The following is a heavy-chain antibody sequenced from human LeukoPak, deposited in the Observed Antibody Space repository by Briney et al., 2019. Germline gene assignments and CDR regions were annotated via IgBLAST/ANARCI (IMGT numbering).Heavy chain of an antibody. CDR2: IYYSGST. CDR1: GGSISTTSYY. Sequence: SETLSLTCTVSGGSISTTSYYWGWIRQPPGKGLECIGNIYYSGSTYYNPSLKSRVTISVDTSKNQFSLKLSSVTAADTAVYYCARRRYDYVWGSYRYTSYYFDYWGQGTLVTVSS. D-gene: IGHD3-16*02. J-gene: IGHJ4*02. V-gene: IGHV4-39*01. CDR3: ARRRYDYVWGSYRYTSYYFDY.